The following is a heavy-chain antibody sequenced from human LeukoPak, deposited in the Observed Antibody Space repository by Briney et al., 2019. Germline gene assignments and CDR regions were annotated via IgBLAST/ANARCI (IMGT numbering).Heavy chain of an antibody. CDR1: GLTFSSYA. J-gene: IGHJ3*02. Sequence: PGRSLRLSCAASGLTFSSYAMHWVRQAPGKGLEWVAVISYDGSNKYYADSVKGRFTISRDNSKNTLYLQMNSLRAEDTAVYYCARGRSSGPPDAFDIWGQGTMVTVSS. D-gene: IGHD3-22*01. V-gene: IGHV3-30-3*01. CDR2: ISYDGSNK. CDR3: ARGRSSGPPDAFDI.